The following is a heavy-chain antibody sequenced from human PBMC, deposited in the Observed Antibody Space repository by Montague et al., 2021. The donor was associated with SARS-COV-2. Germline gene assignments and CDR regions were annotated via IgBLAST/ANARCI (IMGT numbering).Heavy chain of an antibody. J-gene: IGHJ6*02. V-gene: IGHV6-1*01. D-gene: IGHD5-24*01. CDR1: GDSVSSNSVS. CDR3: ARRGYSYYYYGMDV. Sequence: CAISGDSVSSNSVSWNWIRQSPSRGLEWLGRTYYRSKWSNEYALSVKSRITITPDTSKNQLSLQLTSVTPEDTAVYYCARRGYSYYYYGMDVWGQGTTVTVSS. CDR2: TYYRSKWSN.